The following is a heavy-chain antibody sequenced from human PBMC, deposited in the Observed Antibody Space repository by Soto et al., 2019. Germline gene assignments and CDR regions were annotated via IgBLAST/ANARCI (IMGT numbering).Heavy chain of an antibody. CDR2: IYYSGST. J-gene: IGHJ5*02. Sequence: QVQLQESGPGLVKPSQTLSLTCTVSGGSISSGGYYWSWIRQHPGKGLEWIGYIYYSGSTYYNPSLKGRVTISVDTSKNQFSLKLSSVTAADTAVYYCARGETDDYTGWFDPWGQGTLVTVSS. D-gene: IGHD4-4*01. CDR1: GGSISSGGYY. CDR3: ARGETDDYTGWFDP. V-gene: IGHV4-31*03.